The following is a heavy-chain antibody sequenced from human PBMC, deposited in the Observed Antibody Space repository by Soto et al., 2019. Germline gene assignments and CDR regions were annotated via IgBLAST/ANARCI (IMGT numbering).Heavy chain of an antibody. CDR1: GGSISSGGYS. Sequence: QLQLQESGSGLVKPSQTLSLTCAVSGGSISSGGYSWSWIRQPPGKGLEWIGYIYHSGSTYYNPSLKSRVTISVDRSKNQVSLKLSSVTAAYTAVYYGARGNYYYTSGYYVFFDYWGQGTLVTVSS. CDR3: ARGNYYYTSGYYVFFDY. CDR2: IYHSGST. D-gene: IGHD3-22*01. J-gene: IGHJ4*02. V-gene: IGHV4-30-2*01.